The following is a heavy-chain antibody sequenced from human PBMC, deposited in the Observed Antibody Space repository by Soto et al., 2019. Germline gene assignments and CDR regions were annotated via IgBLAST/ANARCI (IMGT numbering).Heavy chain of an antibody. J-gene: IGHJ5*02. V-gene: IGHV3-30-3*01. CDR3: ASYMVRGVITHKWFDP. Sequence: LRLSCAASVFTFSSYAMHWVRQAPGKGLEWVAVISYDGSNKYYADSVKGRFTISRDNSKNTLYLQMNSLRAEDTAVYYCASYMVRGVITHKWFDPLGQGTLLAVSS. CDR2: ISYDGSNK. CDR1: VFTFSSYA. D-gene: IGHD3-10*01.